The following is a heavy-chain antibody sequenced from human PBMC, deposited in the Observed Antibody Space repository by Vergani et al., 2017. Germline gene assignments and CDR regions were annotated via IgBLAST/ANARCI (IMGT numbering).Heavy chain of an antibody. CDR2: IYWDDDK. CDR1: GFSLSTSRVA. D-gene: IGHD3/OR15-3a*01. Sequence: QITLKESGPTLVKPTQTLTLTCTFSGFSLSTSRVAVGWIRQPPGKALEWLALIYWDDDKRYSPSLKSRLTITKDTSKNQVVLTMTNMDPVDTATYYCAHNIGGLGPQHYFYIDVWGKGTTVAVSS. V-gene: IGHV2-5*02. CDR3: AHNIGGLGPQHYFYIDV. J-gene: IGHJ6*03.